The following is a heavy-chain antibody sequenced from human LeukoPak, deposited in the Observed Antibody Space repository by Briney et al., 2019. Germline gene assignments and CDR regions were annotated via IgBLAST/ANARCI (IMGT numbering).Heavy chain of an antibody. J-gene: IGHJ4*02. CDR3: ATKRRVCSGGSCYFPRGHFDY. D-gene: IGHD2-15*01. V-gene: IGHV4-34*01. CDR1: GGSISSYH. Sequence: PSETLSLTCTVSGGSISSYHWSWIRQPPGKGLEWIGEINHSGSTNYNPSLKSRVTISVDTSKNQFSLKLSSVTAADTAVYYCATKRRVCSGGSCYFPRGHFDYWGQGTLVTVSS. CDR2: INHSGST.